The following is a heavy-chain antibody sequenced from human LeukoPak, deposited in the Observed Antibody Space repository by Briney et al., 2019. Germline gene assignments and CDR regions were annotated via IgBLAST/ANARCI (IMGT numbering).Heavy chain of an antibody. Sequence: ASVKVSCKASGYTFTGYYMHWVRQAPGQGLEWMGWINPNSGGTNYAQKFQGRVTMTRDTTISTAYMELSRLRSDDTAVYYCARKPLEDYYDSSGYYSHFDYWGQGTLVTVSS. CDR2: INPNSGGT. CDR1: GYTFTGYY. J-gene: IGHJ4*02. V-gene: IGHV1-2*02. D-gene: IGHD3-22*01. CDR3: ARKPLEDYYDSSGYYSHFDY.